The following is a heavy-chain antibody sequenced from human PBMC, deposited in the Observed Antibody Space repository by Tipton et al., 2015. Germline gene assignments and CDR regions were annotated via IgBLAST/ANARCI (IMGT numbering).Heavy chain of an antibody. V-gene: IGHV3-13*01. CDR1: GFTFSNYD. Sequence: SLRLSCAAYGFTFSNYDMHWVRQGTGKGLEWVSGVGTAGGTHYPGSVKGRFTISRENAKSSLYLQMNSLRAGDTAVYYCARSAGYCSGGSCYSDPFDIWGQGTMVTVSS. D-gene: IGHD2-15*01. J-gene: IGHJ3*02. CDR3: ARSAGYCSGGSCYSDPFDI. CDR2: VGTAGGT.